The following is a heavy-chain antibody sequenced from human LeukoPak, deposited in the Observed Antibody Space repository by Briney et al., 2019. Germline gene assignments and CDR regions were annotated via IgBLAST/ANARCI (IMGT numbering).Heavy chain of an antibody. CDR3: ARDNYDFWSGYATWGYYYYGMDV. J-gene: IGHJ6*02. D-gene: IGHD3-3*01. CDR1: GFTVSNTY. Sequence: GGSLRLSCAASGFTVSNTYMSWVRQAPGKGLEWVSLIYSGGGTYSADSVKGRFTISRDISKNTLYLQMNSLRAEDTAVYYCARDNYDFWSGYATWGYYYYGMDVWGQGTTVTVSS. V-gene: IGHV3-53*01. CDR2: IYSGGGT.